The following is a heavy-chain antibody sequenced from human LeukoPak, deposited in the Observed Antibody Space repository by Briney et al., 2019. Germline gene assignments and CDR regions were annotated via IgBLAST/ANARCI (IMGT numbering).Heavy chain of an antibody. D-gene: IGHD2-15*01. Sequence: GGSLRLSCAASGFTFSAYSMTWVRQAPGKGLEWVSFISSSSSYIYYADSVKGRFTISRDNAKNTLYLQMNSLRAEDTAVYYCAEGKDIVVVVAATRSYYYGMDVWGQGTTVTVSS. V-gene: IGHV3-21*04. CDR2: ISSSSSYI. CDR3: AEGKDIVVVVAATRSYYYGMDV. J-gene: IGHJ6*02. CDR1: GFTFSAYS.